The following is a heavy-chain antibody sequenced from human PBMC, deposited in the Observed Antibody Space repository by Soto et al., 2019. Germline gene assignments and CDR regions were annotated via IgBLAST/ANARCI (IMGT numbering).Heavy chain of an antibody. V-gene: IGHV1-69*01. CDR1: GGIFSSHV. CDR2: IMPISGTA. J-gene: IGHJ4*02. Sequence: QVQLVQSGAEVKKPGSSVKVSCKASGGIFSSHVFNWVRQAPGQGLEWMGGIMPISGTANYAQKFQGRVTITAYESTSTAYMELSSLRSEDTAVYYCARDLEFRDGNISHLDYWGQGTLVTVSS. D-gene: IGHD3-10*01. CDR3: ARDLEFRDGNISHLDY.